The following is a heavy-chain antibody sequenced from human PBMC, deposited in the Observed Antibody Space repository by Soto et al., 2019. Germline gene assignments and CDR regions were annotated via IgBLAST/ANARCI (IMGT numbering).Heavy chain of an antibody. D-gene: IGHD3-10*01. CDR1: GFTFDDYA. Sequence: EVQLVESGGGLVQPGRSLRLSCAASGFTFDDYAMHWVRQAPGKGLEWVSGISWNSGSIGYADSVKGRFTISRDNAKNSLYLQMNSLRAEDTALYYCAKGPYGSGGNYYYYYMDVWGKGTTVTVSS. V-gene: IGHV3-9*01. CDR3: AKGPYGSGGNYYYYYMDV. CDR2: ISWNSGSI. J-gene: IGHJ6*03.